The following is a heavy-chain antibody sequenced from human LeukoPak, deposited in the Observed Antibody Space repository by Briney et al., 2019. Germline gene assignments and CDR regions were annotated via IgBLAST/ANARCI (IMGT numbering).Heavy chain of an antibody. V-gene: IGHV3-7*01. CDR2: IKKDGSEK. CDR3: ARHLSGVTGYTYGRGIDY. J-gene: IGHJ4*02. Sequence: GGSLRLSCAASGFTFSSYSMNWVRQAPGKGLEWVANIKKDGSEKYSVDSVKGRFTISRDNAKKSLYLQMNSLRAEDMAVYYCARHLSGVTGYTYGRGIDYWGQGTLVTVSS. CDR1: GFTFSSYS. D-gene: IGHD5-18*01.